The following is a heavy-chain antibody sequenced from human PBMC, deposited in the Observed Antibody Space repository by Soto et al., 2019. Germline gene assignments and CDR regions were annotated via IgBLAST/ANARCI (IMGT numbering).Heavy chain of an antibody. V-gene: IGHV1-18*01. CDR1: GYTFTSYG. CDR2: ISAYNGNT. Sequence: ASVKVSCKASGYTFTSYGISWVRQAPGQGLEWMGWISAYNGNTNYAQKLQGRVTMTTDTSTSTAYMELRSLRSDDTAVYYCARPSSDPIVGGPLVGGSNYFDYWRQGTLVTVSS. D-gene: IGHD1-26*01. CDR3: ARPSSDPIVGGPLVGGSNYFDY. J-gene: IGHJ4*02.